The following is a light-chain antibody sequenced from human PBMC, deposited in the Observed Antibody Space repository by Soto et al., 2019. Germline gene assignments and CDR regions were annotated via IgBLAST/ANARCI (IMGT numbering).Light chain of an antibody. Sequence: DIQMTQSPSSLSASVGDRVTITCRASQGISNYLAWYQQKPGRVPKLLIYGASTLQSGVPSRFSGSGSGTDFTLTISSLQPEDVGTYYCQKYNNALGSFGQGTKLEIK. CDR1: QGISNY. J-gene: IGKJ2*03. CDR2: GAS. CDR3: QKYNNALGS. V-gene: IGKV1-27*01.